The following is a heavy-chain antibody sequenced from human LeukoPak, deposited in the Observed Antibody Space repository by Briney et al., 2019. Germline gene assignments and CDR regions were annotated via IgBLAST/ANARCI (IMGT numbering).Heavy chain of an antibody. D-gene: IGHD4-17*01. CDR1: GGSISSYY. CDR3: ARATVTGFHFDY. CDR2: IYTSGIT. J-gene: IGHJ4*02. Sequence: SETLSLTCTVAGGSISSYYWSWIRQPAGKGLEWIWRIYTSGITNYNPPLKSRVPMSVDTSKNQFSLKLSSVTAADTAVYYCARATVTGFHFDYWGQGTLVTVSS. V-gene: IGHV4-4*07.